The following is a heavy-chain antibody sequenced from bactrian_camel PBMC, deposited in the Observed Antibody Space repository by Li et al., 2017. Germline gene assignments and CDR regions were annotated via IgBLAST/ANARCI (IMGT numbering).Heavy chain of an antibody. Sequence: QLVESGGGLVQPGGSLRLSCAASGFTFSGYAMSWVRQAPGKGLEWVSTIISSGGSTYYADSMKGRFTISRDNAKNTVYLQMNSLKPEDTAVYYCVRDGELLPSLLGYWGQGTQVTVS. V-gene: IGHV3S40*01. CDR3: VRDGELLPSLLGY. CDR2: IISSGGST. CDR1: GFTFSGYA. J-gene: IGHJ6*01. D-gene: IGHD6*01.